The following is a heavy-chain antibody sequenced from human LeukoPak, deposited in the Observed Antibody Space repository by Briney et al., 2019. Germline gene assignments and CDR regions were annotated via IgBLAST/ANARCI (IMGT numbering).Heavy chain of an antibody. J-gene: IGHJ1*01. CDR1: GGSISSYY. CDR2: IYYRGST. V-gene: IGHV4-59*01. D-gene: IGHD6-19*01. Sequence: KSSETLSLTCTVSGGSISSYYWSWIRQPPGKGLEWIGYIYYRGSTKYNPSLKSRVTISVDTSKNQFYLKVTSVTAADTAVYYCARGISGWYLQHWGQGTLVTVSS. CDR3: ARGISGWYLQH.